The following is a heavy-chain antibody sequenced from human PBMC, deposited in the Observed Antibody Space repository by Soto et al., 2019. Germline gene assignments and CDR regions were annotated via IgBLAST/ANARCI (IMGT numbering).Heavy chain of an antibody. CDR1: GYTFINYG. V-gene: IGHV1-18*01. D-gene: IGHD6-19*01. CDR3: GRGGLAVSGTYDY. J-gene: IGHJ4*02. CDR2: ISGSNRDT. Sequence: VQLVQSGAEVKESGASVKVSCKASGYTFINYGVAWVRRAPGQGPEWMGWISGSNRDTKYAQNLQNRVSLTTDTSTNTAYMELRSLRPDDTAIYFCGRGGLAVSGTYDYWGQGTLVTVSS.